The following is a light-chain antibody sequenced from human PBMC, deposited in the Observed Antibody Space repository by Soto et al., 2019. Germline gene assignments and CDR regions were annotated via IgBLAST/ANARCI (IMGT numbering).Light chain of an antibody. CDR1: QIISSF. CDR3: QQSYSTPYT. CDR2: GAS. J-gene: IGKJ2*01. V-gene: IGKV1-39*01. Sequence: DIQMTQSPSSLSASVGDRVTITCRASQIISSFLNWYQQEPGKAPKLLIYGASSLQRGVPSRFSGGGSGTDFTLTIGSLQPEDFATYYSQQSYSTPYTFGQGTELQIK.